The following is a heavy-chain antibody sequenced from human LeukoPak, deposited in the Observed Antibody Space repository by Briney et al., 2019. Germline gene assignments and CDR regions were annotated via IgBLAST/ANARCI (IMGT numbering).Heavy chain of an antibody. Sequence: GGSLRLSCAASGFTFSSYGMHWVRQAPGKGLEWVAVISYDGSNKYYADSVKGRFTISRDTSKNTLYLQMSSLRAEDTALYYCAREVATITYAFDIWGQGTMVTVSS. CDR3: AREVATITYAFDI. CDR1: GFTFSSYG. J-gene: IGHJ3*02. CDR2: ISYDGSNK. V-gene: IGHV3-30*03. D-gene: IGHD5-24*01.